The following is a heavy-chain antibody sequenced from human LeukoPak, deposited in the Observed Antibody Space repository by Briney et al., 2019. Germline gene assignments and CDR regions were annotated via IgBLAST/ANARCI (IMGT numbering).Heavy chain of an antibody. CDR2: ISGSGGST. J-gene: IGHJ4*02. D-gene: IGHD2-2*01. CDR1: GFTFSSYA. V-gene: IGHV3-23*01. CDR3: AKRRNYCSSTRCYWLPDY. Sequence: PGGSLRLSCAASGFTFSSYAMSWVRQAPGKGLEWVSAISGSGGSTYYADSVKGRFTISRDNSKNTLYLQMNSLRAEDTAVYYCAKRRNYCSSTRCYWLPDYWGQGTLVTVSS.